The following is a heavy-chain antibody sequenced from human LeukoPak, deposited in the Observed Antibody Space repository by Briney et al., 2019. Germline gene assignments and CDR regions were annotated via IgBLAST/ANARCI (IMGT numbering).Heavy chain of an antibody. D-gene: IGHD3-22*01. CDR1: GFTFSSYA. J-gene: IGHJ4*02. CDR2: ISGSGGST. V-gene: IGHV3-23*01. CDR3: AKDRYYYDSSGYLSYYFDY. Sequence: GGSLRLSCAASGFTFSSYAMSWVRQAPGKGLEWVSAISGSGGSTYYADSVKGRFTISRDNSKNTLYLQMNSLRAEDTAVYYCAKDRYYYDSSGYLSYYFDYWGQGTLVTVSS.